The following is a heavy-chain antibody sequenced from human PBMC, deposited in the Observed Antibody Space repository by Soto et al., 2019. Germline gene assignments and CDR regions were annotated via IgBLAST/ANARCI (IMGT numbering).Heavy chain of an antibody. J-gene: IGHJ6*03. CDR2: IYYSGST. CDR3: SRVVEDPPYYYYYMDV. Sequence: SETLSLTCTVSGGSISSYYWSWIRQPPGKGLEWIGYIYYSGSTNYNPSLKSRVTISVDTSKNQFSLKLSSVTAADTAVYYCSRVVEDPPYYYYYMDVWGKGTTVTVSS. V-gene: IGHV4-59*01. CDR1: GGSISSYY. D-gene: IGHD2-2*01.